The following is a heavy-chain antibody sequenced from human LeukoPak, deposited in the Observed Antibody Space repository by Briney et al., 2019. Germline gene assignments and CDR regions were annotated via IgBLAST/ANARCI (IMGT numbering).Heavy chain of an antibody. CDR1: GFTLSNFW. CDR2: INQDGSAR. D-gene: IGHD3-22*01. V-gene: IGHV3-7*01. J-gene: IGHJ4*02. CDR3: TTCDDSSGNN. Sequence: PRGSLTLSCAASGFTLSNFWMSWVRQAPGKGLEWLANINQDGSARYYVDSVKGRFTISRDNAKNSLYLEMNSLRGEDTAVYYCTTCDDSSGNNWGQGTRVTVSS.